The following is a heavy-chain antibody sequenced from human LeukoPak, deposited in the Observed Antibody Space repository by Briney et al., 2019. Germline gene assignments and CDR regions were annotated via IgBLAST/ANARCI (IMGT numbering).Heavy chain of an antibody. D-gene: IGHD1-26*01. CDR3: ASAAKGGMLGATYYFDY. J-gene: IGHJ4*02. V-gene: IGHV4-34*01. CDR1: GGSFSGYY. Sequence: SETLSLTCAVYGGSFSGYYWSWIRQPPGKGLEWIGEINHSGSTNYNPSLKSRVTISVDTSKNQFSLKLSSVTAADTAVYYCASAAKGGMLGATYYFDYWGQGALVTVSS. CDR2: INHSGST.